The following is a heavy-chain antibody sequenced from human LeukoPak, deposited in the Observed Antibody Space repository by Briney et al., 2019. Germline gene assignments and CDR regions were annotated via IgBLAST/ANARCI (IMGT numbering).Heavy chain of an antibody. V-gene: IGHV4-59*08. CDR2: IYYSGST. D-gene: IGHD6-19*01. CDR3: ARHGSVAKLRFDY. CDR1: GGSISSYY. J-gene: IGHJ4*02. Sequence: PSESLSLTCTVSGGSISSYYWSWIRQPPGKGLEWIGYIYYSGSTDYNPSLKSRVTISLDTSKNHFSLKPSSVTAADTAVYYCARHGSVAKLRFDYWGQGTLVTVSS.